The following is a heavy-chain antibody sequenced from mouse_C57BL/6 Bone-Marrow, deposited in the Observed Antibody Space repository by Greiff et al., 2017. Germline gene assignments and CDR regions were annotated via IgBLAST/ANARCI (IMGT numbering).Heavy chain of an antibody. CDR3: ARHEMYYHYEGYFDS. Sequence: VQLQQSGAELVKPGASVKLSCKASGYIFTEYTIHWVKQRSGQGLEWIGWFYPGSGSIKYNERFKDKATLTADKSSNTVYMELSRLTSEDSAVYFCARHEMYYHYEGYFDSWGQGTTLTVSS. V-gene: IGHV1-62-2*01. CDR2: FYPGSGSI. J-gene: IGHJ2*01. D-gene: IGHD2-4*01. CDR1: GYIFTEYT.